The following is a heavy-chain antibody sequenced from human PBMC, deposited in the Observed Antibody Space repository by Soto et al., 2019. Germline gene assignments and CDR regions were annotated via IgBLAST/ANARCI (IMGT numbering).Heavy chain of an antibody. CDR1: GGVFSSNA. CDR3: AGSGQGWRAQPAAMAYYSGLDV. D-gene: IGHD2-2*01. Sequence: QVQLVQSGAEVKKPGSSVKVSCKASGGVFSSNAISWVRQAPGQGLEWMGGIIPIISTTNSAQMFQGRVIMTADESTSTVSLARRRLRSADTAVYYRAGSGQGWRAQPAAMAYYSGLDVWGQGTQLPVSS. CDR2: IIPIISTT. J-gene: IGHJ6*02. V-gene: IGHV1-69*01.